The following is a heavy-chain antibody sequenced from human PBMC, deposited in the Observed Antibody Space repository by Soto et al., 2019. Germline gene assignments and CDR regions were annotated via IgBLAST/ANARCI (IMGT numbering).Heavy chain of an antibody. J-gene: IGHJ5*02. V-gene: IGHV1-69*13. D-gene: IGHD3-22*01. CDR2: IIPIFGTA. CDR3: ARVPYDSSGYYYRGNNWFGP. Sequence: GASVKVSCKASGGTFSSYAISWVRQAPGQGLEWMGGIIPIFGTANYAQKFQGRVTITADESTSTAYMELSSLRSEDTAVYYCARVPYDSSGYYYRGNNWFGPWGQGTLVTVSS. CDR1: GGTFSSYA.